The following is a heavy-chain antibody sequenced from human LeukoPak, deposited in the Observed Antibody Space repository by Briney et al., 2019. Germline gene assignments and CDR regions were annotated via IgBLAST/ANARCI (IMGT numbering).Heavy chain of an antibody. D-gene: IGHD3-10*01. Sequence: SETLSLTCAVYGGSFSGYYWSWIRQPPGKGLEWIGEINHSGGTNYNPSLKSRVTISVDTSKNQFSLKLSSVTAADTAVYYCARFTMVRGVMPGFDYWGQGTLVTVSS. CDR2: INHSGGT. CDR3: ARFTMVRGVMPGFDY. CDR1: GGSFSGYY. V-gene: IGHV4-34*01. J-gene: IGHJ4*02.